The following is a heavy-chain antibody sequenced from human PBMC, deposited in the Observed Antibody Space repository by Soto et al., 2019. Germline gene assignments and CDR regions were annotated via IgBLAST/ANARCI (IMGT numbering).Heavy chain of an antibody. CDR1: GYNFNTYW. Sequence: GESLKISCKGSGYNFNTYWIAWVRQMPDEGLEWMGIIYPGDSDTTYSPSFQGQVTISADKTITTAYLQLSSLKASDTAMYYCARQHRYMATINNDAFDIWGQGTVVTVSS. D-gene: IGHD3-16*02. J-gene: IGHJ3*02. CDR3: ARQHRYMATINNDAFDI. CDR2: IYPGDSDT. V-gene: IGHV5-51*01.